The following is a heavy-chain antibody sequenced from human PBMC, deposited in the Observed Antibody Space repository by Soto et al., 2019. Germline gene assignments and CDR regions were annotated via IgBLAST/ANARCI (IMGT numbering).Heavy chain of an antibody. CDR2: IAPFSGDV. CDR3: ASGGAGSGPFTWELPDH. V-gene: IGHV1-45*02. Sequence: QMQRVQSGAEVTKTGSSVTVSCQALGNTFSYRYLHWVRQAPGQALEWMGWIAPFSGDVHYAQKFQERVTLTRDRSINTAYMRMSSLRSEDTAIYFCASGGAGSGPFTWELPDHWGQGTLVTVSS. D-gene: IGHD1-26*01. CDR1: GNTFSYRY. J-gene: IGHJ4*02.